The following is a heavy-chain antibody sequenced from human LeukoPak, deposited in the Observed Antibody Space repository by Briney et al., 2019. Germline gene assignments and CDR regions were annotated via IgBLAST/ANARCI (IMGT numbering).Heavy chain of an antibody. V-gene: IGHV4-34*01. CDR2: INHSGST. J-gene: IGHJ3*02. CDR3: ARGREGRSGAFDT. Sequence: SETLSLTCAVYGGSFSGYYWSWIRQPPGKGLEWIGEINHSGSTNYNPSLKSRVTISVDTSKNQFSLKLSSVTAADTAVYYCARGREGRSGAFDTWGQGTVVTVSS. CDR1: GGSFSGYY. D-gene: IGHD1-26*01.